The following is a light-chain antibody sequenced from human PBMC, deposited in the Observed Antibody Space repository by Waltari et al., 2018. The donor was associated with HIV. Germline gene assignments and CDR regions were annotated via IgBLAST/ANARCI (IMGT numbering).Light chain of an antibody. J-gene: IGLJ2*01. CDR1: SSNIGSNT. V-gene: IGLV1-44*01. CDR3: AAWDGRLNGRVV. CDR2: SNN. Sequence: QSVLTQPPSASGTPGQRVTISCSGSSSNIGSNTVNWYQQLPGTAPKLLSYSNNQRPSGVPDRFSGSKSGTSASLAISGLQSEDEADYYCAAWDGRLNGRVVFGGVTKLTVL.